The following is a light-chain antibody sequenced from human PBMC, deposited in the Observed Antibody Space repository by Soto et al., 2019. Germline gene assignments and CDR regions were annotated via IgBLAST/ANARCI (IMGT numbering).Light chain of an antibody. V-gene: IGKV1-33*01. Sequence: DIQMTQSPSSLSASVGDRVTITCQASQDISNYLNWYQQKPGKAPKLLIYDASNLETGVPSRFSGSGSRTDFTFTIRSLQPEDIATYYCQQYDNLSLTFGGGTKVEIK. CDR1: QDISNY. CDR2: DAS. CDR3: QQYDNLSLT. J-gene: IGKJ4*01.